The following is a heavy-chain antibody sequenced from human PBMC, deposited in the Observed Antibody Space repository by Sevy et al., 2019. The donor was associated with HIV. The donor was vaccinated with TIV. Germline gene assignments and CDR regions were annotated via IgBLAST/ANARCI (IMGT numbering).Heavy chain of an antibody. CDR2: INPNSGGT. V-gene: IGHV1-2*02. J-gene: IGHJ6*02. CDR1: GYTFTGYY. D-gene: IGHD3-3*01. CDR3: ARDGPRLLSFYYYYGMDV. Sequence: ASVKVSCKASGYTFTGYYMHWVRQAPGQGLEWMGWINPNSGGTNYAQKFQGRVTMTRDMSISTAYMELSRLRSDDTAVYYCARDGPRLLSFYYYYGMDVWGQGTTVTVSS.